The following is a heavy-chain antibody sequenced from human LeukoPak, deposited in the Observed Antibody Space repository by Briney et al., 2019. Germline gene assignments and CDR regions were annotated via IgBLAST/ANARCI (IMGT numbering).Heavy chain of an antibody. CDR3: ARSRSAYDFLTGYSSDTNWFDP. CDR1: GGSITGGGYY. CDR2: IFYTGAT. D-gene: IGHD3-9*01. Sequence: PSETLSLTCTVSGGSITGGGYYGSWSCQYPGKGLEWIGYIFYTGATHYNPSLKSRVFISMGMSNNQFLLNLSSLTAADTAVYYCARSRSAYDFLTGYSSDTNWFDPWGQGTLVTVSS. J-gene: IGHJ5*02. V-gene: IGHV4-31*03.